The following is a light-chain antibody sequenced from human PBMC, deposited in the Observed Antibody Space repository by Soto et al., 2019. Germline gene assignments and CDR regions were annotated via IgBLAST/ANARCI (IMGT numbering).Light chain of an antibody. CDR1: SSDVGGYNY. CDR3: SSYTSSSTLGV. V-gene: IGLV2-14*01. CDR2: EVS. J-gene: IGLJ2*01. Sequence: QSALTQPASVSGSPGQSITISCTGTSSDVGGYNYVSWYQQLPGKAPKLMIYEVSNRPSGVSNRFSGSKSGNTASLTISGLQAEDDADYYCSSYTSSSTLGVFGGGTKLTVL.